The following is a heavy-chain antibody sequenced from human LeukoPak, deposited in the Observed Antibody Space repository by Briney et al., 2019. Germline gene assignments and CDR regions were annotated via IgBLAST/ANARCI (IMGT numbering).Heavy chain of an antibody. Sequence: PSETLSLTCAVYGGSFTDYYWNWIRQPPGKGLEWIGEINHSGSTNYNSSLKSRVTTSVDTSKNQFSLHLSSVTAADTALYYCARSPGLGYSGGSCHFDYWGQGILVTVSS. CDR3: ARSPGLGYSGGSCHFDY. J-gene: IGHJ4*02. D-gene: IGHD2-15*01. V-gene: IGHV4-34*01. CDR1: GGSFTDYY. CDR2: INHSGST.